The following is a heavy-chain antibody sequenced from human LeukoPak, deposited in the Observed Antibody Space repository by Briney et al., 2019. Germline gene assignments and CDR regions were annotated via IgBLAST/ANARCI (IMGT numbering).Heavy chain of an antibody. CDR1: GGSISGTNW. CDR2: ISLTGQT. Sequence: PSETLSLTCGVSGGSISGTNWWSWVRQPPGQGLEWIGEISLTGQTNYSPSLNGRVTMSLDKSSNQLSLNLTSVTAADTAVYYCAREGVVATGSFDYWGQGTLVTVSS. J-gene: IGHJ4*02. V-gene: IGHV4/OR15-8*02. D-gene: IGHD6-13*01. CDR3: AREGVVATGSFDY.